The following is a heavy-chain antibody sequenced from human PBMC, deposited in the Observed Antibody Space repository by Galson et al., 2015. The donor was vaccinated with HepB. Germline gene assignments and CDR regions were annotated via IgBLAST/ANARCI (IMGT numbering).Heavy chain of an antibody. CDR3: ARGRQLAYYGMDV. J-gene: IGHJ6*02. Sequence: ETLSLTCAVSGGSFSGYYWSWIRQPPGKGLEWIGEINHSGSTNYNPSLKSRVTISVDTSKNQFSLKLRSVTAADTAVYYCARGRQLAYYGMDVWGQGTTVTVSS. V-gene: IGHV4-34*01. CDR1: GGSFSGYY. CDR2: INHSGST. D-gene: IGHD6-6*01.